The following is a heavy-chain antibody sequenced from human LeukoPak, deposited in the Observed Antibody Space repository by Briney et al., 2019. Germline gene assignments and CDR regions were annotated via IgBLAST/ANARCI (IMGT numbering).Heavy chain of an antibody. V-gene: IGHV4-59*01. CDR3: ASSYDSSGYYYVFDY. CDR1: GGSISSYY. Sequence: SETLSLTCAVSGGSISSYYWSWIRQPPGEGLEWIGYIYYSGSTNYNPSLKSRVTISVDTSKNQFSLKLSSVTAADTAVYYCASSYDSSGYYYVFDYWGQGTLVTVSS. CDR2: IYYSGST. J-gene: IGHJ4*02. D-gene: IGHD3-22*01.